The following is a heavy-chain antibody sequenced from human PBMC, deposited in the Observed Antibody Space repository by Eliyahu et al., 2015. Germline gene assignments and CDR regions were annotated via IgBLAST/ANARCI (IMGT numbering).Heavy chain of an antibody. CDR3: AISSGPFDP. CDR2: IWYDGSNK. J-gene: IGHJ5*02. V-gene: IGHV3-33*01. CDR1: GFTFXXYG. Sequence: QVQLVESGGGVVQPGRSLRLSCAASGFTFXXYGMHWVRQAPGKGLEWVAVIWYDGSNKYYADSVKGRFTISRDNSKNTLYLQMNSLRAEDTAVYYCAISSGPFDPWGQGTLVTVSS.